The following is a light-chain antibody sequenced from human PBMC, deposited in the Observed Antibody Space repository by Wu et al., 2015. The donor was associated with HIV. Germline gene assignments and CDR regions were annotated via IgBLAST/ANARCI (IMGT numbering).Light chain of an antibody. V-gene: IGKV3-11*01. CDR1: QSVSNY. CDR3: KLYGSSPYT. Sequence: EIVLTQSPATLSLSPGERATLSCRASQSVSNYLAWYQQKPGQAPRLLIYDASNRATGIPARFSGSGSGTDFTLTINRLEPEDFAVYYCKLYGSSPYTFGQGTKLEIK. CDR2: DAS. J-gene: IGKJ2*01.